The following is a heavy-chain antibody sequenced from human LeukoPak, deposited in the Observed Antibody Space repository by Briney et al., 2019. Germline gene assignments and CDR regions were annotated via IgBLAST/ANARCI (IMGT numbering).Heavy chain of an antibody. CDR2: FDPEDGET. V-gene: IGHV1-24*01. Sequence: GASVKVSCKVSGYTLTELFMHWVRQAPGKGLEWMGGFDPEDGETIYAQKFQGRLTMTEDTSTDTAYMELSSLRSEDTAVYYCAASHDCSSTSCNNWFDPWGQGTLVTISS. J-gene: IGHJ5*02. CDR3: AASHDCSSTSCNNWFDP. D-gene: IGHD2-2*01. CDR1: GYTLTELF.